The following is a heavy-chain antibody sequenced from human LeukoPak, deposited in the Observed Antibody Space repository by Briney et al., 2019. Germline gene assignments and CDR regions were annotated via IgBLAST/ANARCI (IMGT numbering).Heavy chain of an antibody. CDR3: ARGLPIVSRSYYPFDP. CDR1: GGTFSSYA. J-gene: IGHJ5*02. V-gene: IGHV1-18*01. D-gene: IGHD1-26*01. Sequence: GASVKVSCKASGGTFSSYAISWVRQAPGQELEWMGWISPNNGNTDFAQNFQDRVTMTTDTSTSTVYMELRSLRSDDTAVYYCARGLPIVSRSYYPFDPWGQGTLVTVSS. CDR2: ISPNNGNT.